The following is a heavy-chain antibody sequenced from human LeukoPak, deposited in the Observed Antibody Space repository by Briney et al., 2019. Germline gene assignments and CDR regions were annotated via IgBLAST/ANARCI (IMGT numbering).Heavy chain of an antibody. J-gene: IGHJ6*02. Sequence: GESLQISCEGSGYSFSSHWISWVRQMPGKGLDSMGVIYPGDSDARYSPSFQGQVTISVDKSINTAYLQWSSLKASDSAMYYCARGTDNYYEMDVWGQGTTVTASS. CDR2: IYPGDSDA. D-gene: IGHD3-10*01. CDR1: GYSFSSHW. CDR3: ARGTDNYYEMDV. V-gene: IGHV5-51*01.